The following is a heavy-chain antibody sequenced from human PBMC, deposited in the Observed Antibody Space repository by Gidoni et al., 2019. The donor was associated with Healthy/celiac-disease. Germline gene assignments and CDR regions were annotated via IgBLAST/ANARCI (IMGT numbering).Heavy chain of an antibody. CDR1: GGTFSSYA. D-gene: IGHD6-13*01. V-gene: IGHV1-69*06. CDR2: IIPSFGTA. CDR3: AAGWGQYSSSWYYFDY. Sequence: QVQLVQSGAEVKKPGSSVKVSCKASGGTFSSYAISWLRQAPGQGLEWMGGIIPSFGTANYAQKFQGRVAITADKSTSTAYMELSSLRSEDTAVYYCAAGWGQYSSSWYYFDYWGQGTLVTVSS. J-gene: IGHJ4*02.